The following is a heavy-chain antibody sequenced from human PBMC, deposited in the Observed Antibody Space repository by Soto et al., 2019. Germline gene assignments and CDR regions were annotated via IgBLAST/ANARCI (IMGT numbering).Heavy chain of an antibody. J-gene: IGHJ4*02. V-gene: IGHV1-46*01. Sequence: QVQLVQSGAEVKKPGASVKISCKASGYIFINHYMHWVRQAPGQGLEWMGFINPRGGSTTYAQKFQGRVAMTRDTSTSTFYLELSSLRSEDTAMFYCARDLNPVVVLPGAMRHWGQGTLVTVSS. CDR2: INPRGGST. D-gene: IGHD2-2*01. CDR1: GYIFINHY. CDR3: ARDLNPVVVLPGAMRH.